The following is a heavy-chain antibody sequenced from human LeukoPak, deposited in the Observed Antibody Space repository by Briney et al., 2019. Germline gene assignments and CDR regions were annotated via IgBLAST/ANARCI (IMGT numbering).Heavy chain of an antibody. D-gene: IGHD5-24*01. Sequence: SQTLSLTCAISGDSVSSNSAAWNWIRPSPSRGLEWLGRTYYRSKWYNHYTVSVKSRITINPDTSKNQFSLQLNSVTPEDTAVYYCAGLRDGYIAYWGQGTLVTVSS. CDR1: GDSVSSNSAA. J-gene: IGHJ4*02. CDR3: AGLRDGYIAY. CDR2: TYYRSKWYN. V-gene: IGHV6-1*01.